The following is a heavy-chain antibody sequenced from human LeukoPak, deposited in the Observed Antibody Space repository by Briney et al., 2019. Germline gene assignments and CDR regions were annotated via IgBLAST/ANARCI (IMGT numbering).Heavy chain of an antibody. D-gene: IGHD6-19*01. Sequence: GGSLRLSCGASGFTFSSYTMHWVRQAPGKGLEWVAVISYDGSNKYYADSVKGRLTISRDSSKNTLYLQMNSLRPEDTAVYYCARDGGWHFDYWGQGTLVTVSS. V-gene: IGHV3-30-3*01. CDR3: ARDGGWHFDY. CDR2: ISYDGSNK. J-gene: IGHJ4*02. CDR1: GFTFSSYT.